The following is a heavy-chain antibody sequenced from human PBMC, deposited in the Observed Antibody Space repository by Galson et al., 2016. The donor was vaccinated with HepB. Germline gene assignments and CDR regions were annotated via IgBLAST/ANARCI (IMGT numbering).Heavy chain of an antibody. CDR2: IYFSTGS. CDR3: ARDMRPFCSDVRFSL. V-gene: IGHV4-31*03. Sequence: TLSLTCTVSGGSISSRGYYWSWIRQHPGKGLEWIGHIYFSTGSYYNPSLKSRATISVDTSQNPLSLQLSSVTAADTAVYFCARDMRPFCSDVRFSLCGQGTLVTVSS. J-gene: IGHJ4*02. CDR1: GGSISSRGYY. D-gene: IGHD2-15*01.